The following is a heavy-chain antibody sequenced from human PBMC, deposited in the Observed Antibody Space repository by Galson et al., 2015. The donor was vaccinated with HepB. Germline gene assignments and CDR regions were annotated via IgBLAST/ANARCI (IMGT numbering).Heavy chain of an antibody. CDR2: IDWDDDK. V-gene: IGHV2-70*11. D-gene: IGHD1-14*01. CDR3: ARIRWSSVSRMDDY. Sequence: PALVKPTQTLTLTCTFSGFSLSTSGMCVSWIRQPPGKALERLARIDWDDDKYYSTSLKTRLTISKDTSKNQVVLTMTSMDPVDTATYYCARIRWSSVSRMDDYWGQGTLVTVSS. J-gene: IGHJ4*02. CDR1: GFSLSTSGMC.